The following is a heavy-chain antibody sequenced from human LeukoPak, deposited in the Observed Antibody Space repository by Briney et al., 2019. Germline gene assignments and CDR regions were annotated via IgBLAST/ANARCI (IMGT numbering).Heavy chain of an antibody. V-gene: IGHV3-48*01. D-gene: IGHD6-19*01. CDR2: ISSSSSTI. CDR1: GFTFSSYT. J-gene: IGHJ4*02. CDR3: AKGSSGWSSDY. Sequence: GGSLRLSCAASGFTFSSYTMNWVRQAPGKGLEWVSYISSSSSTIYYADSVTGRFTISRDNSENTLYLQMNSLRAEDTAVYYCAKGSSGWSSDYWGQGTLVTVSS.